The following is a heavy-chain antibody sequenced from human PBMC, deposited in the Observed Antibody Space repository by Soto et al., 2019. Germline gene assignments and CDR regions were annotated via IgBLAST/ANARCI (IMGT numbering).Heavy chain of an antibody. J-gene: IGHJ6*04. V-gene: IGHV1-18*01. CDR2: ISGDNVNR. Sequence: QVHLVQSGVEVKKPGASVKVACTAHGYNLRADGVSWLRQVPGHGFEWMGWISGDNVNRRASQRFQDRLTMTTDTSTNTASMELRSLRSDDTAVYFCGREGQQLAQEQYFPFNGVDGWGKWASVTVS. D-gene: IGHD6-13*01. CDR1: GYNLRADG. CDR3: GREGQQLAQEQYFPFNGVDG.